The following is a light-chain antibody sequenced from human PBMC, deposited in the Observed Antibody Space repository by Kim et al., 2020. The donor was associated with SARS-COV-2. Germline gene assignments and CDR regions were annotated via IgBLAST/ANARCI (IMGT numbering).Light chain of an antibody. Sequence: EVLLTQSPGTLSLSPGERAILSCRASQSVSSSYLAWYQHKPGHSPRLLIHGASSRATGVPDRFRGGGSGTDFTLTITRLEPEDFAVYYCQQYGQSPTTFGQGTRLEIK. CDR1: QSVSSSY. CDR3: QQYGQSPTT. CDR2: GAS. J-gene: IGKJ5*01. V-gene: IGKV3-20*01.